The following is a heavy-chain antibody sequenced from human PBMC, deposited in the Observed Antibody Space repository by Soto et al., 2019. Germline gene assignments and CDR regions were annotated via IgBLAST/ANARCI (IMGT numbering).Heavy chain of an antibody. CDR2: IKQDGSEK. CDR1: GFTFSSYA. V-gene: IGHV3-7*04. CDR3: ARFYYDSSGYLPSPYYYYYGMDV. D-gene: IGHD3-22*01. J-gene: IGHJ6*02. Sequence: GGSLRLSCAASGFTFSSYAMHWVRQAPGKGLERVANIKQDGSEKYYVDSVKGRFTISRDNAKNSLYLQMNSPRAEDTAVYYCARFYYDSSGYLPSPYYYYYGMDVWGQGTTVTVSS.